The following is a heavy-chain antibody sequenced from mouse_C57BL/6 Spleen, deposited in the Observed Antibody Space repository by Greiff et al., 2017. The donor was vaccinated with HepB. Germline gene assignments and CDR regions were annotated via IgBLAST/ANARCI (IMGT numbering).Heavy chain of an antibody. J-gene: IGHJ2*01. CDR3: ARGGWLLGVDY. CDR2: INPGSGGT. V-gene: IGHV1-54*01. CDR1: GYAFTNYL. Sequence: VQLQQSGAELVRPGTSVKVSCKASGYAFTNYLIEWVKQRPGQGLEWIGVINPGSGGTNYNEKFKGKATLTADKSSSTAYMQLSSLTSEDSAVYFCARGGWLLGVDYWGQGTTLTVSS. D-gene: IGHD2-3*01.